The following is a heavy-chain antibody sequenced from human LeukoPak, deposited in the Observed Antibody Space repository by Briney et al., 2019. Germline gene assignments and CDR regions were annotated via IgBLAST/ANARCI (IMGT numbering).Heavy chain of an antibody. CDR3: ARVNVIAAAGPHFDY. V-gene: IGHV4-59*01. Sequence: SETLSLTCTVSGGSISSYYWGWIRQPPGKGLEWIGYIYYSGSTNYNPSLKSRVTISVDTSKNQFSLKLSSVTAADTAVYYCARVNVIAAAGPHFDYWGQGTLVTVSS. CDR2: IYYSGST. J-gene: IGHJ4*02. D-gene: IGHD6-13*01. CDR1: GGSISSYY.